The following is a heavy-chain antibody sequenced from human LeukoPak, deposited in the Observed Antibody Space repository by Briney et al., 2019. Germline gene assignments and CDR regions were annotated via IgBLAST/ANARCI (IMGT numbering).Heavy chain of an antibody. CDR2: IKQDGSEK. V-gene: IGHV3-7*01. CDR1: GLSFGNYW. CDR3: TRDFDP. Sequence: GGSLRLSCVASGLSFGNYWMDWVRQAPGKGLEWVGNIKQDGSEKYYVDSVKGRFTISRDTAKNSLYLDMNSLRVEDTAIYYCTRDFDPWGQGTLVTASS. J-gene: IGHJ5*02.